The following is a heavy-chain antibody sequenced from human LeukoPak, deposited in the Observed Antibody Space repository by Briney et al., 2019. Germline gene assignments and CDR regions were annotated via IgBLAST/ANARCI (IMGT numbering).Heavy chain of an antibody. CDR1: GFTFSSYG. CDR2: ISYDGSNK. J-gene: IGHJ4*02. V-gene: IGHV3-30*18. CDR3: AKGHDYYDSSGYYCD. D-gene: IGHD3-22*01. Sequence: GGSLRLSCAASGFTFSSYGMHWVRQAPGKGLEWVAVISYDGSNKYYADSVKGRFTISRDNSKNTLYLQMNSLRAEDTAVYYCAKGHDYYDSSGYYCDWGQGTLVTVSS.